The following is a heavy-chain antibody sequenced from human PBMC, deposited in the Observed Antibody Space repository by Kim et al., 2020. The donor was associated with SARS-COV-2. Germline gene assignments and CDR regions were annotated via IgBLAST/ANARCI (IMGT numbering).Heavy chain of an antibody. Sequence: KYSQKFQGRVTITRDTSASTAYMELSSLRSEDTAVYYCARNLWFGELGLTWGQGTLVTVSS. V-gene: IGHV1-3*01. CDR3: ARNLWFGELGLT. J-gene: IGHJ5*02. D-gene: IGHD3-10*01.